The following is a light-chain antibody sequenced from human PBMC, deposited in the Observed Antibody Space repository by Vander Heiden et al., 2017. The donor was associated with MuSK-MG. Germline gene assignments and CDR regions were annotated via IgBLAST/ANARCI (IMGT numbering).Light chain of an antibody. J-gene: IGLJ3*02. CDR3: QVWDSIRDPTGV. CDR1: NIGSKS. V-gene: IGLV3-21*04. Sequence: SYVLTQPPSVSVAPGKTARLSCGGDNIGSKSVSWYQQRPGQAPVLVISYDTDRPSGIPERFSGANFGNTATLTISRVEAGDEADYYCQVWDSIRDPTGVFGGGTKLTVL. CDR2: YDT.